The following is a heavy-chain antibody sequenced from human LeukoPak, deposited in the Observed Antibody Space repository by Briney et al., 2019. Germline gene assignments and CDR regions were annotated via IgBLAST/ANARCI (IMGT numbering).Heavy chain of an antibody. Sequence: SGTLSLTCAVSGGSISSGGYSWSWLRPPPGKGLEWIGYIYHSGSTYYNPSLKSRVTISVDRSKNQFSLKLSSVTAADTAVYYCARGGVTTSWFDPWGQGTLVTVSS. J-gene: IGHJ5*02. CDR1: GGSISSGGYS. CDR2: IYHSGST. V-gene: IGHV4-30-2*01. D-gene: IGHD4-17*01. CDR3: ARGGVTTSWFDP.